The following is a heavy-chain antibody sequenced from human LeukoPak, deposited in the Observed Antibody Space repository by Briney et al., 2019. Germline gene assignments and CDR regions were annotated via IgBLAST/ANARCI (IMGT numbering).Heavy chain of an antibody. CDR2: INHSGST. J-gene: IGHJ5*02. CDR1: GGSFSGYY. V-gene: IGHV4-34*01. CDR3: ARHLSGWFSYLGDWFDP. D-gene: IGHD6-19*01. Sequence: SETLSLTCAVYGGSFSGYYWSWIRQPPGKGLEWIGEINHSGSTNYNPSLKSRVTISVDMSKNQFSLKLSSVTAADTAVYYCARHLSGWFSYLGDWFDPWGQGTLVTVSS.